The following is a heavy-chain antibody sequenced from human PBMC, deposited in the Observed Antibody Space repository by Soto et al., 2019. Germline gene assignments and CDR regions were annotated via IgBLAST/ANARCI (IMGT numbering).Heavy chain of an antibody. CDR3: ARDRGTGTPPLNYFDY. Sequence: GGSLRLSCAASGFTISSYAMNWVRQAPGKGLEWVSSISSSSSYIYYADSVKGRFTISRDNAKNSLYLQMNSLRAEDTAVYYCARDRGTGTPPLNYFDYWGQGTLVTVSS. CDR1: GFTISSYA. CDR2: ISSSSSYI. V-gene: IGHV3-21*01. D-gene: IGHD1-1*01. J-gene: IGHJ4*02.